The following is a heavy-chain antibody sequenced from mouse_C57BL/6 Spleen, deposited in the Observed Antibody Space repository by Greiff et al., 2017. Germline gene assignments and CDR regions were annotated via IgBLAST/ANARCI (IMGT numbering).Heavy chain of an antibody. J-gene: IGHJ2*01. CDR2: ISYDGSN. V-gene: IGHV3-6*01. Sequence: EVQLQESGPGLVKPSPSLSLTCSVTGYSITSGYYWNWIRQFPGNQLEWMGYISYDGSNNYNPSLKNRISITRDTSKNQFFLMLNSVTTEDTATCYCAREVYDYGFDYWGQGTTLTVSS. CDR3: AREVYDYGFDY. CDR1: GYSITSGYY. D-gene: IGHD2-4*01.